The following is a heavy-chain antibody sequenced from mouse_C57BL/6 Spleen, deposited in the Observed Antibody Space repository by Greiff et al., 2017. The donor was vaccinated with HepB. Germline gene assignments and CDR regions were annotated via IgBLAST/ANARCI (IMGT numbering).Heavy chain of an antibody. CDR1: GYTFTSYW. J-gene: IGHJ3*01. V-gene: IGHV1-7*01. Sequence: VQLQQSGAELVKPGASVKLSCKASGYTFTSYWMDWVKQRPGQGLEWIGYINPSSGYTKYNQKFKDKATLTADKSSSTAYMQLSSLTYEDSAVYYCARDDYDAWFAYWGQGTLVTVSA. CDR3: ARDDYDAWFAY. D-gene: IGHD2-4*01. CDR2: INPSSGYT.